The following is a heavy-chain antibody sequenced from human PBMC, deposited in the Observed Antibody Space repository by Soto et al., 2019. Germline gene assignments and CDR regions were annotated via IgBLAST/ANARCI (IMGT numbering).Heavy chain of an antibody. CDR1: GGTFSSYA. CDR2: IIPIFATA. CDR3: AQCTLGVNYYYGMDV. D-gene: IGHD3-16*01. V-gene: IGHV1-69*12. Sequence: QVQLVQSGAEVKKPGSSVKVSCKASGGTFSSYAINWVRQAPGQGLEWMGGIIPIFATADYAQKFQGRVTITAYESTSTAYMELSSLRSEDTAVYYCAQCTLGVNYYYGMDVWGQGTTVTVSS. J-gene: IGHJ6*02.